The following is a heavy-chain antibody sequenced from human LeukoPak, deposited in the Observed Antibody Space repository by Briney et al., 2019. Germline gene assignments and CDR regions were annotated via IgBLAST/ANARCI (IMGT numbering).Heavy chain of an antibody. J-gene: IGHJ4*02. V-gene: IGHV3-11*01. Sequence: GGSLRLSCAASGFTFSDYYMSWIRQAPGKGLEWVSYISSSGSTIYYADSVKGRFTISRDNAKNSLYLQMNSLRAEDTAVYYCARVLPWSDYYFDYWGQRTLVTVSS. D-gene: IGHD3-3*01. CDR3: ARVLPWSDYYFDY. CDR1: GFTFSDYY. CDR2: ISSSGSTI.